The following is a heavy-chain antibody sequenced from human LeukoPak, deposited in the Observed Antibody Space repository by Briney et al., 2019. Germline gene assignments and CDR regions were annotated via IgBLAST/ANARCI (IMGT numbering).Heavy chain of an antibody. CDR2: INHSGST. D-gene: IGHD3-22*01. V-gene: IGHV4-34*01. CDR3: ARDSSGYLRLQPPAHDY. J-gene: IGHJ4*02. Sequence: SETLSLTCAVYGGSFSGYYWSWIRQPPGKGLEWIGEINHSGSTNYNPSLKSRVTISVDTSKNQFSLKLSSVTAADTAVYYCARDSSGYLRLQPPAHDYWGQGTLVTVSS. CDR1: GGSFSGYY.